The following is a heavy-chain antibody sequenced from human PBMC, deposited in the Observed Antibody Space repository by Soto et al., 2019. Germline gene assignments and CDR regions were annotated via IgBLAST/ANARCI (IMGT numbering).Heavy chain of an antibody. V-gene: IGHV3-7*01. CDR1: GFTYRDYW. J-gene: IGHJ1*01. Sequence: GGSLRLSCVASGFTYRDYWMAWVRQVPGRGLEWVAYMNPDGSQTFYVDSVKGRFTISRDNAKNSLYLQIASLRVEDTAVYYCAREPRVLSYWGQGTLVTVSS. CDR3: AREPRVLSY. D-gene: IGHD3-10*01. CDR2: MNPDGSQT.